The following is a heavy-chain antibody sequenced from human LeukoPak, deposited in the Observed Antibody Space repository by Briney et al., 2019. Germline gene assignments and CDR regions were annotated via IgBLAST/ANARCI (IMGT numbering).Heavy chain of an antibody. CDR2: INHSGST. CDR3: ARGRSLGLVKVRYYFDY. V-gene: IGHV4-34*01. Sequence: SETLSLTCAVYGGSLSGYYWSWIRQPPGKGLEWIGEINHSGSTNYTPSLKSRVTISVDTSKNQFSLKLSSVTAADTAVYYCARGRSLGLVKVRYYFDYWGQGTLVTVSS. D-gene: IGHD3-16*01. CDR1: GGSLSGYY. J-gene: IGHJ4*02.